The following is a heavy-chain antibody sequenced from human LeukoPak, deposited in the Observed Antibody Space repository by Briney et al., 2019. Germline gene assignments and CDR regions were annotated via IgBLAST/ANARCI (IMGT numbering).Heavy chain of an antibody. CDR1: GGSISSSNW. D-gene: IGHD2-2*01. J-gene: IGHJ5*02. CDR3: ARRRRFIDIVVVPAAARGWFDP. CDR2: IYHSGST. V-gene: IGHV4-4*02. Sequence: SGTLSLTYAVSGGSISSSNWWSWVRQPPGKGLEWIGEIYHSGSTNYNPSLKSRVTISVDTSKNQFSLKLSSVTAADTAVYYCARRRRFIDIVVVPAAARGWFDPWGQGTLVTVSS.